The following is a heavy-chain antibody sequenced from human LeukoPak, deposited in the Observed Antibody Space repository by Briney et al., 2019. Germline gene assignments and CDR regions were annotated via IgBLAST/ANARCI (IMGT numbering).Heavy chain of an antibody. CDR1: GGSISSYY. Sequence: SETLSLTCTVSGGSISSYYWSWIRQPPGKGLEWIGYIYYSGSTNYNPSLKRRVTISVDTSKNQFSLKLSSVTAADTAVYYCARGVGSGNYYFDYWGQGTLVTVSS. J-gene: IGHJ4*02. CDR3: ARGVGSGNYYFDY. D-gene: IGHD1-26*01. V-gene: IGHV4-59*01. CDR2: IYYSGST.